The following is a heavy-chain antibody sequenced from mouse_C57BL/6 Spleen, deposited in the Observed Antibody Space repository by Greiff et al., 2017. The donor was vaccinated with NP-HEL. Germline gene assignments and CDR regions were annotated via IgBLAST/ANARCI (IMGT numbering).Heavy chain of an antibody. CDR1: GFSLTSYG. Sequence: VKLMESGPGLVQPSQSLSITCTVSGFSLTSYGVHWVRQSPGKGLEWLGVIWSGGSTDYNAAFISRLSISKDNSKSQVFFKMNSLQADDTAIYYCARNDHYYGSSPYAMDYWGQGTSVTVSS. D-gene: IGHD1-1*01. J-gene: IGHJ4*01. CDR3: ARNDHYYGSSPYAMDY. CDR2: IWSGGST. V-gene: IGHV2-2*01.